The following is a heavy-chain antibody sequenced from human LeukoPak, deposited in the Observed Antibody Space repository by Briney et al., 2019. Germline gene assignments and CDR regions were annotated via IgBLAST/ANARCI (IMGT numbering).Heavy chain of an antibody. D-gene: IGHD4/OR15-4a*01. CDR1: DGSITNND. CDR3: ARGLSWGPYYFDY. CDR2: VHYSGTT. J-gene: IGHJ4*02. V-gene: IGHV4-59*01. Sequence: SETLSLTCTVSDGSITNNDWSWVRQTPGKGLEFIGYVHYSGTTNYNPSLKSRVTISVDASKNQFSLKLNSMTAADTALYYCARGLSWGPYYFDYWGQGTLVTVSS.